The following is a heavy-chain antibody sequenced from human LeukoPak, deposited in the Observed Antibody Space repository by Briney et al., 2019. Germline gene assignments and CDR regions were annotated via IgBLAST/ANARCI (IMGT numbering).Heavy chain of an antibody. Sequence: SETLSLTCAVYGGSFSGYYWSWIRQPPGKGLEWIGEINHSGSTNYNPSLKSRVTISVDTSKNQFSLKLSSVTAADTAVYYCARGGGSYYQDYWGQGTLVTVSS. D-gene: IGHD1-26*01. CDR2: INHSGST. V-gene: IGHV4-34*01. J-gene: IGHJ4*02. CDR1: GGSFSGYY. CDR3: ARGGGSYYQDY.